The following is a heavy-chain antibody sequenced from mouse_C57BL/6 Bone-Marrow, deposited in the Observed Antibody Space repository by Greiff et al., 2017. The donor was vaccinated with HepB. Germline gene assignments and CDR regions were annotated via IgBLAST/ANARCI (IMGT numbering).Heavy chain of an antibody. CDR3: ARGEVYDGYYDYAMDY. CDR1: GYSITSGYY. J-gene: IGHJ4*01. CDR2: ISYDGSN. D-gene: IGHD2-3*01. Sequence: DVKLQESGPGLVKPSQSLSLTCSVTGYSITSGYYWNWIRQFPGNKLEWMGYISYDGSNNYNPSLKNRISITRDTSKNQFFLKLNSVTTEDTATYYCARGEVYDGYYDYAMDYWGQGTSVTVSS. V-gene: IGHV3-6*01.